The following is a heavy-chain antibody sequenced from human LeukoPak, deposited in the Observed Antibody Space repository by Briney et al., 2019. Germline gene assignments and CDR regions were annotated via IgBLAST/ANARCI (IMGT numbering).Heavy chain of an antibody. V-gene: IGHV5-10-1*01. CDR3: ARGGEVWYDSSGYGDY. Sequence: GESLKISCKGSGYSFTSYWISWVRQMPGKGLEWMGRIDPSDSYTNYSPSFQGHVTISADKSISTAYLQWSSLKASDTAMYYCARGGEVWYDSSGYGDYWGQGTLVTASS. CDR1: GYSFTSYW. D-gene: IGHD3-22*01. CDR2: IDPSDSYT. J-gene: IGHJ4*02.